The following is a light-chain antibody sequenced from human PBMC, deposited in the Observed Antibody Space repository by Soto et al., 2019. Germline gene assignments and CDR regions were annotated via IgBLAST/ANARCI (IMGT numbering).Light chain of an antibody. CDR2: DAS. V-gene: IGKV3-11*01. J-gene: IGKJ4*01. Sequence: EIVLTQSPSTLSLSPGERATISCRASQSVSSYLAWYQHQPGQAPRLLIYDASNMATGIPARFSGSGSGTDFTLTISSLEPEAVAVYYCHQRSNWPTLTFGGGTKVEIK. CDR1: QSVSSY. CDR3: HQRSNWPTLT.